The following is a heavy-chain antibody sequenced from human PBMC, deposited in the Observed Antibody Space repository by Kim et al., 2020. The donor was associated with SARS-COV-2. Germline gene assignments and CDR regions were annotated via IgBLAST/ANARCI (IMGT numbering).Heavy chain of an antibody. CDR1: GGSISSYY. Sequence: SETLSLTCTVSGGSISSYYWSWIRQPPGKGLEWIGYIYYSGSTNYNPSLKSRVTISVDTSKNQFSLKLSSVTAADTAVYYCVRGTPDYGDYGAVEDYWGQGTLVTVSS. CDR3: VRGTPDYGDYGAVEDY. CDR2: IYYSGST. V-gene: IGHV4-59*01. J-gene: IGHJ4*02. D-gene: IGHD4-17*01.